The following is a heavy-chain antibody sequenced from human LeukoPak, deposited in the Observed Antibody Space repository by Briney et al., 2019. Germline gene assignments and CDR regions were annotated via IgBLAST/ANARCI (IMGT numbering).Heavy chain of an antibody. CDR2: ISGSGCST. J-gene: IGHJ5*02. Sequence: PGGSLRLSCAASGFTFSSYAMSWVRQAPGKGLEWVSAISGSGCSTYHADSVKGRFTISRDNSKNTLYLQMNSLRVEDTAVYYCAKGSTDRGFDPWGQGILVTVSS. CDR3: AKGSTDRGFDP. CDR1: GFTFSSYA. V-gene: IGHV3-23*01. D-gene: IGHD4-17*01.